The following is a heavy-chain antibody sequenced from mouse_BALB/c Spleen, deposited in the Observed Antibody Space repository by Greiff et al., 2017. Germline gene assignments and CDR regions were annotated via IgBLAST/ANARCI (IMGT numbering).Heavy chain of an antibody. V-gene: IGHV2-6-4*01. CDR2: IWGGGST. J-gene: IGHJ4*01. CDR3: ARSYGNYEGYAMDY. D-gene: IGHD2-10*02. CDR1: GFSLSRYS. Sequence: VMLVESGPGLVAPSQSLSITCTVSGFSLSRYSVHWVRQPPGKGLEWLGMIWGGGSTDYNSALKSRLSISKDNSKSQVFLKMNSLQTDDTAMYYCARSYGNYEGYAMDYWGQGTSVTVSS.